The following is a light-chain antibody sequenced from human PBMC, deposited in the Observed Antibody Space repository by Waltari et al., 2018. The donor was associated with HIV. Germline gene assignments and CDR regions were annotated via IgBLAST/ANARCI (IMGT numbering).Light chain of an antibody. CDR1: DVGAYNY. CDR2: EVF. V-gene: IGLV2-8*01. J-gene: IGLJ2*01. CDR3: ASYAGRNTLV. Sequence: QSALTQPPSASGSPGQSVTSDVGAYNYVSWYQQHPGKPPKLIIYEVFKRPSGVPDRFSGSKSGNTASLTVSGLQAEDEANYYCASYAGRNTLVFGGGTKLTVL.